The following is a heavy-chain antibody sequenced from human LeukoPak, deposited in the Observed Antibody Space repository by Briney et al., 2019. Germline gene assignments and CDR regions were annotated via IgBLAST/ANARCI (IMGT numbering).Heavy chain of an antibody. CDR2: IYPGDSDT. J-gene: IGHJ5*02. Sequence: GESLKISCKGSGYSFTSYWIGWVRQMPGKGLEWMGIIYPGDSDTRYSPSFQGQVTISADKSISTAYLQWSSLKASDTAMYYCARAHDILTGYYRRFNWFDPWGQGTLVIVSS. V-gene: IGHV5-51*01. CDR1: GYSFTSYW. D-gene: IGHD3-9*01. CDR3: ARAHDILTGYYRRFNWFDP.